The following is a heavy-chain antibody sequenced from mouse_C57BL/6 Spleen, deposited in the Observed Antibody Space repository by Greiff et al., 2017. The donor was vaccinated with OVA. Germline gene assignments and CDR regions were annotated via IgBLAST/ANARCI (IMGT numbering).Heavy chain of an antibody. CDR1: GFTFGDFG. J-gene: IGHJ4*01. D-gene: IGHD2-12*01. Sequence: EVQLVESGGGLVKPGGSLKLSGAASGFTFGDFGLHWFRQAPEKGLGWVAYIRSGGSTIYYADTVKGRFTISRDNAKNTLFLQMTSLRSEDTAMYYCARGDSRRNAMDYWGQGTSVTVSS. CDR2: IRSGGSTI. V-gene: IGHV5-17*01. CDR3: ARGDSRRNAMDY.